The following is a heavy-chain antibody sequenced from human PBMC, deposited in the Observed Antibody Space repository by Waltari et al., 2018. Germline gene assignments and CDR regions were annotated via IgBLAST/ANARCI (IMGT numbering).Heavy chain of an antibody. Sequence: EVQLLESGGGLVQPGGSLRISCAASGFTFSSYAMNWVRQTPGKGLEWISNIGGSGGATYYADSVKGRFTISRDNSKNTLYLQMNSLRAEDTALYYCAKKACTTADCPWFNDAFDIWGRGTTVTVSS. CDR3: AKKACTTADCPWFNDAFDI. J-gene: IGHJ3*02. D-gene: IGHD2-8*01. V-gene: IGHV3-23*01. CDR1: GFTFSSYA. CDR2: IGGSGGAT.